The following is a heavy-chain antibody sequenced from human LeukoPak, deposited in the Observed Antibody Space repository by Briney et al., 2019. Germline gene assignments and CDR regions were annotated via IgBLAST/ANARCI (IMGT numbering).Heavy chain of an antibody. D-gene: IGHD3-22*01. V-gene: IGHV3-43*02. Sequence: GGPLRLSCPASGFTVDAYAVHWVRQAPGKGLAWVSRADSTGTYYADSVKGRFTISRDNNRNSLYLQMNSLRAEDTAVYYCARYSHYYDSSGPQGYWGQGTLVTVSS. J-gene: IGHJ4*02. CDR2: ADSTGT. CDR3: ARYSHYYDSSGPQGY. CDR1: GFTVDAYA.